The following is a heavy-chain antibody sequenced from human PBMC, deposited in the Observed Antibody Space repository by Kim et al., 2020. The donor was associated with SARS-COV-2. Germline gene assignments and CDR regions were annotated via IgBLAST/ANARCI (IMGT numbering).Heavy chain of an antibody. CDR1: GFTFSTFG. CDR3: AKVPSLDSSGSYSSSDY. Sequence: GGSLRLSCAASGFTFSTFGMHWVRQAPGKGLEWVAVISYDGSNKYYADSVKGRFTISRDNSKNTLYLQMNSLRAGDTAVYFCAKVPSLDSSGSYSSSDY. CDR2: ISYDGSNK. V-gene: IGHV3-30*18. J-gene: IGHJ4*01. D-gene: IGHD3-22*01.